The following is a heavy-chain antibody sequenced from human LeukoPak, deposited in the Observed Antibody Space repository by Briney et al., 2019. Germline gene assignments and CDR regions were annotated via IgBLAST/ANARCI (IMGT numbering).Heavy chain of an antibody. V-gene: IGHV4-34*01. D-gene: IGHD5-12*01. CDR2: INHSGST. J-gene: IGHJ4*02. CDR1: GGSFSGYY. Sequence: SETLSLTCAVYGGSFSGYYWSWIRQPPGKGLEWIGEINHSGSTNYNPSLKSRVIISVDTSKNQFSLKLSSVTAADTAVYYCARLSGRAWIDYWGQGTLVTVSS. CDR3: ARLSGRAWIDY.